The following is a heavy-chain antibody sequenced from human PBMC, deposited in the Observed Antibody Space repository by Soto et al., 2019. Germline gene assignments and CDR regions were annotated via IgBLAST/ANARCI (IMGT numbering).Heavy chain of an antibody. D-gene: IGHD3-3*01. V-gene: IGHV3-23*01. CDR3: VKDSYSDFWNTYYTGAGAFDF. CDR2: MSGSSSTT. CDR1: GLTFSNYA. J-gene: IGHJ3*01. Sequence: EVRLLESGGGLVKPGGSLRLSCATSGLTFSNYAMSWVRQAPGGGLEWVSSMSGSSSTTYYADSVRGRFTISRDRSKYTLYLQMDSLRAEDAALYFCVKDSYSDFWNTYYTGAGAFDFWGQGTMVTVSS.